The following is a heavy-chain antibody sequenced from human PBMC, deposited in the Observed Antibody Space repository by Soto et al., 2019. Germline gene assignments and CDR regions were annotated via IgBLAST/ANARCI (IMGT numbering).Heavy chain of an antibody. CDR3: AAYSHTGD. J-gene: IGHJ4*02. CDR1: GFTVSNNY. V-gene: IGHV3-66*01. D-gene: IGHD3-16*01. CDR2: IYSGCST. Sequence: EEQLVESGGDLVKPGGSLRLSCAASGFTVSNNYMSWVRQAPGKGLEWVSLIYSGCSTYYADSVKCRFTITRDSYKNTLYLKMNRRRAEDTAFYYCAAYSHTGDLGQGTLVTGSS.